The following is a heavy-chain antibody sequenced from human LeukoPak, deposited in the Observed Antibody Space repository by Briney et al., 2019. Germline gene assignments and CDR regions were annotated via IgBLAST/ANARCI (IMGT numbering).Heavy chain of an antibody. CDR2: IYHSGST. D-gene: IGHD2-15*01. Sequence: SQTLSLTCTVSGGSISSGGYYWSWIRQPPGKGLEWIGYIYHSGSTYYNPSLKSRVTMSADTSKNQVSLKLSSVTAADTAVYYCARDRFCSDGSCSHGFDYWGQGALVTVSS. V-gene: IGHV4-30-2*01. CDR1: GGSISSGGYY. CDR3: ARDRFCSDGSCSHGFDY. J-gene: IGHJ4*02.